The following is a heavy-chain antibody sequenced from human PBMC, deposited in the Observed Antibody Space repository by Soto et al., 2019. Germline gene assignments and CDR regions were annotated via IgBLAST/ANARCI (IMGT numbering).Heavy chain of an antibody. D-gene: IGHD2-15*01. CDR1: GFSFSKYS. Sequence: PVEFLRLSYGASGFSFSKYSMSWVRQGPGKGLERVSSINDRSNYIYYADSVKGRFTISRDKAINPLYLQMNSLRPDDTAVYCSANFPSCSSSTWLDYWGRGNLVTVSS. V-gene: IGHV3-21*01. CDR2: INDRSNYI. CDR3: ANFPSCSSSTWLDY. J-gene: IGHJ4*02.